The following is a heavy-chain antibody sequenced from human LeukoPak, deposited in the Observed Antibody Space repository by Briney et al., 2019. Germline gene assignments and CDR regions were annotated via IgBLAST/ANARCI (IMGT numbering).Heavy chain of an antibody. V-gene: IGHV4-59*01. J-gene: IGHJ4*02. Sequence: SETLSLTCSVSGGSITTYYWNWIRQPSGKGLEWIGSISYSGSTNYDPSLKSRVTVSMDTSKNRFSLKLSSLTAADTAVYYCARGGSRSYTSSTLDYWGQGTLVTVAS. CDR3: ARGGSRSYTSSTLDY. CDR1: GGSITTYY. CDR2: ISYSGST. D-gene: IGHD5/OR15-5a*01.